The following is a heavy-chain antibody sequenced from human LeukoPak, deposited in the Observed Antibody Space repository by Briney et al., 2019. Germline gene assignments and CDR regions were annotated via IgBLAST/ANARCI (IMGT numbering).Heavy chain of an antibody. CDR1: GFTFSSYA. J-gene: IGHJ4*02. Sequence: PGGSLRLSCAASGFTFSSYAMNWVRQAPGKGLEWVSYISSSSSTIYYADSVKGRFTISGDNAKNSLYLQMNSLRAEDTAVYYCARDPDDARVDYWGQGTLVTVSS. CDR3: ARDPDDARVDY. D-gene: IGHD1-1*01. V-gene: IGHV3-48*01. CDR2: ISSSSSTI.